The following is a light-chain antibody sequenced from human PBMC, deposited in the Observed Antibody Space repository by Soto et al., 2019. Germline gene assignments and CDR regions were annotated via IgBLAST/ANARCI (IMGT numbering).Light chain of an antibody. V-gene: IGKV1-5*03. Sequence: DIQMTQSPSTLSASVGDRVTITCRASQSMSDWLAWYQQKPGKAPKLLIYKASGLESGVPSRFRGSGSGTEVTLTITSLQPDDFAKDYCQQYKTNPNTFGPGTRRAIK. CDR1: QSMSDW. CDR3: QQYKTNPNT. CDR2: KAS. J-gene: IGKJ5*01.